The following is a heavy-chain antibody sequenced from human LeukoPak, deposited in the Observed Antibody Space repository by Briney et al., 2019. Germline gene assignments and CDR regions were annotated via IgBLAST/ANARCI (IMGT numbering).Heavy chain of an antibody. CDR1: GFTFSDYN. V-gene: IGHV3-11*04. CDR2: ISTSGSIV. D-gene: IGHD5-18*01. J-gene: IGHJ4*02. Sequence: PGGSLRLSCAASGFTFSDYNMNWIRQAPGKGLEWVSYISTSGSIVNYRDSVKGRFTISRDNAKNSLYLQMNSLRAEDTAVYYCAKEGTRGYSYGYRGSFDYVDYWGQGTRVTVSS. CDR3: AKEGTRGYSYGYRGSFDYVDY.